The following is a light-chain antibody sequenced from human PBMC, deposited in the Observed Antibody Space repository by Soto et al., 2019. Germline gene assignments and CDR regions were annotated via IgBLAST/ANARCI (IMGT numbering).Light chain of an antibody. Sequence: DIVMTQSPATLSVAPGERVTFSCRASQGVSRKLAWYQHKPGQAPRLLIYDASNRATGIPARFSGSGSGTDFTLTISSLEPEDFAVYYCQQRSNWPRLTFGGGTKVEIK. CDR1: QGVSRK. J-gene: IGKJ4*01. CDR3: QQRSNWPRLT. V-gene: IGKV3-11*01. CDR2: DAS.